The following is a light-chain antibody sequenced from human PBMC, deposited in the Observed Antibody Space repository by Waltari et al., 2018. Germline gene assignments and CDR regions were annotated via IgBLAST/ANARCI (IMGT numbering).Light chain of an antibody. CDR3: QQGSINFLS. CDR2: DSS. CDR1: QSVGSS. J-gene: IGKJ4*01. Sequence: IVLIQSPATLSLSPGERATLSCRASQSVGSSLAWYQQRPGQVPRLLIYDSSNRAAGIPARFSGGGSGTDFTLTISTVEPEDFAVYYCQQGSINFLSFGGGTKVEIK. V-gene: IGKV3-11*01.